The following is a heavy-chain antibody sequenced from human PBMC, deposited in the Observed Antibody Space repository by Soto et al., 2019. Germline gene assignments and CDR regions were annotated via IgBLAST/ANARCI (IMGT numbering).Heavy chain of an antibody. D-gene: IGHD6-19*01. CDR2: MNPNSGNT. V-gene: IGHV1-8*01. Sequence: QVQLVQSGAEVKKPGASVKVSCKASGYTFTSYDINWVRQATGQGLEWMGWMNPNSGNTGYAQKFQGRVTMTRNTSISTAYMELSSLRSEDTAVYYCARDHSSGWYGPYYYYGMDVWGQGTTDTVSS. J-gene: IGHJ6*02. CDR3: ARDHSSGWYGPYYYYGMDV. CDR1: GYTFTSYD.